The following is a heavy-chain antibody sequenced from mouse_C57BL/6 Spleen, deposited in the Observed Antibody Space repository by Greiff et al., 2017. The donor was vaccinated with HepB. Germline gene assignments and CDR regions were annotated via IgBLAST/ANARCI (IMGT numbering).Heavy chain of an antibody. J-gene: IGHJ2*01. CDR3: ARTTTVVATPFDY. D-gene: IGHD1-1*01. Sequence: QVQLQQPGAELVKPGASVKLSCKASGYTFTSYWMHWVKQRPGQGLEWIGMIHPNSGSTNYNEKFKSKATLTVDNSSSTAYMQLSSLTSEDSAVYYCARTTTVVATPFDYWGQGTTLTVSS. CDR1: GYTFTSYW. V-gene: IGHV1-64*01. CDR2: IHPNSGST.